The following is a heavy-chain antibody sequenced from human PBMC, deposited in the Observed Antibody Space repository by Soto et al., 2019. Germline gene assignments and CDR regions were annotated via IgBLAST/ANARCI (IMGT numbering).Heavy chain of an antibody. CDR3: ARRSNWNPAAPDY. V-gene: IGHV5-51*01. D-gene: IGHD1-20*01. Sequence: GESLKISCKGSGYSFSTYWIAWVRQMPGKGLEWMGIIFPGDSDIRYSPSFQGHVTISADESINTAYLRWSSLKASDTAMYYCARRSNWNPAAPDYWGQGTLVTVSS. CDR1: GYSFSTYW. CDR2: IFPGDSDI. J-gene: IGHJ4*02.